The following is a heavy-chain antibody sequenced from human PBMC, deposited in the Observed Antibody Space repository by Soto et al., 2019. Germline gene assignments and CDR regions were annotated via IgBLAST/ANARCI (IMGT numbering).Heavy chain of an antibody. D-gene: IGHD2-15*01. V-gene: IGHV4-59*01. J-gene: IGHJ6*02. Sequence: PSETLSLTCTVSGGSISSYYWSWIRQPPGKGLEWIGYIYYSGSTNYNPSLKSRVTISVDTSKNQFSLKLSSVTAADTAVYYCARVLGYCSGGSCYPNPAIYYYYGMDVWGQGTTVTVSS. CDR3: ARVLGYCSGGSCYPNPAIYYYYGMDV. CDR1: GGSISSYY. CDR2: IYYSGST.